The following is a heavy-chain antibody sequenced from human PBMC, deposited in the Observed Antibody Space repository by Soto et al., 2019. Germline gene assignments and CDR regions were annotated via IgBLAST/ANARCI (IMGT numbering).Heavy chain of an antibody. CDR1: GFTFDDYT. D-gene: IGHD5-12*01. Sequence: EVQLVESGGVVVQPGGSLRLSCAASGFTFDDYTMHWVRQAPGKGLEWVSRISWGGGSTYYADSVKGRFTISRDNSKNSLYLQMNSLRTEDTALYYCAKDQVDGYKYLAIDYWGQGTLVTVSS. CDR2: ISWGGGST. V-gene: IGHV3-43*01. CDR3: AKDQVDGYKYLAIDY. J-gene: IGHJ4*02.